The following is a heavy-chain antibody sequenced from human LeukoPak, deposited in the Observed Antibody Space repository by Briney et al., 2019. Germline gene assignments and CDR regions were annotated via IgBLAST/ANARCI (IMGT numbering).Heavy chain of an antibody. Sequence: GGSLRLSCAASGFTLSSYGMHWVRQAPGKGLEWVAFIRYDGSNKYYADSVKGRFTISRDNSKNTLYLQMNSLRAEDTAVYYCAKEVGAGCSGGSCHAPLDYWGQGTLVTVSS. CDR2: IRYDGSNK. V-gene: IGHV3-30*02. CDR3: AKEVGAGCSGGSCHAPLDY. J-gene: IGHJ4*02. D-gene: IGHD2-15*01. CDR1: GFTLSSYG.